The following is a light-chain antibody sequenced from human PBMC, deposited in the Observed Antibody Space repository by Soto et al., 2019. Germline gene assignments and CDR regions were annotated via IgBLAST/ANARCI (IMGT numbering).Light chain of an antibody. CDR1: QRISSMY. Sequence: IMLTQSPGTLSLSPGERATLSCRASQRISSMYLAWYQQKPGRAPRLIIYGASRRATGIPERFSGSESGTDFTLTISRLEPEDFAVYYCQQFSSYPLTVG. CDR3: QQFSSYPLT. CDR2: GAS. V-gene: IGKV3-20*01. J-gene: IGKJ4*01.